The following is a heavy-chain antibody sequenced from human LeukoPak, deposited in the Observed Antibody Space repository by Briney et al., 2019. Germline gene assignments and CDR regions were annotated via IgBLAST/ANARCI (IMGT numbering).Heavy chain of an antibody. V-gene: IGHV4-31*03. J-gene: IGHJ6*02. CDR3: ASARGTPNDFWSGYPYYYYGMDV. Sequence: SQTLSLTCTVSGGSISSGGYYWSWIRQHPGKGLEWIGYIYYSGSTYYNPSLKSRVTISVDTSKNQFSPKLSSVTAADTAVYYCASARGTPNDFWSGYPYYYYGMDVWGQGTTVTVSS. CDR1: GGSISSGGYY. CDR2: IYYSGST. D-gene: IGHD3-3*01.